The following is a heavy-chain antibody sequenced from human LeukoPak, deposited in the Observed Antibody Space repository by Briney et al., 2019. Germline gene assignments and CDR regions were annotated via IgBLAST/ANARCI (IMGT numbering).Heavy chain of an antibody. V-gene: IGHV4-59*01. CDR2: IYYSGST. CDR3: ARVATDAFDI. Sequence: SETLSLTCTVSGGSISSYYWSWIRQPPGKGLEWIGYIYYSGSTNYNPSFKSRVTISVDTSKNQFSLKLSSVTAADTAVYYCARVATDAFDIWGQGTMVTVSS. CDR1: GGSISSYY. J-gene: IGHJ3*02.